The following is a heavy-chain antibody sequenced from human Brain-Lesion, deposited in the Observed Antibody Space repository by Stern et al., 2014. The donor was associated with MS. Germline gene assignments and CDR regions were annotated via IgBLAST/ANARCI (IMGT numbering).Heavy chain of an antibody. Sequence: EVQLVESGGDLVQPGRSLRLSCAAFGFTFDDYAMHWVRKAPGKGLEWVAGISWNSGTIGYADSVKGRFTTSRDNAYSSLYLQMNSLRPEDTALYYCARDITGSSAYFAYWGQGTLVTVSS. V-gene: IGHV3-9*01. CDR1: GFTFDDYA. J-gene: IGHJ4*02. CDR2: ISWNSGTI. CDR3: ARDITGSSAYFAY. D-gene: IGHD1-14*01.